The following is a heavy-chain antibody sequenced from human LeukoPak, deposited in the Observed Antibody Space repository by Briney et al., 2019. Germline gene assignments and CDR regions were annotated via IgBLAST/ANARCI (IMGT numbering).Heavy chain of an antibody. V-gene: IGHV4-34*01. CDR1: GGSFSGYY. CDR2: INHSGST. CDR3: ARVRGLLGDAFDI. D-gene: IGHD3-10*01. J-gene: IGHJ3*02. Sequence: NPSETLSLTCAVYGGSFSGYYWSWIRQPPGKGLEWTGEINHSGSTNYNPSLKSRVTISVDTSKNQFSLKLSSVTAADTAVYYCARVRGLLGDAFDIWGQGTMVTVSS.